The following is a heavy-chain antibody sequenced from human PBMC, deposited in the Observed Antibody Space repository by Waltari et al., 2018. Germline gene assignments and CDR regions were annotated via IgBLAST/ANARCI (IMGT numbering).Heavy chain of an antibody. V-gene: IGHV4-39*07. CDR2: IFYSGRT. CDR3: AREGLYSTSATGAFDI. CDR1: GDSISSSLYY. Sequence: QLQLQESGPGLVKPSETLSLTCAVPGDSISSSLYYWGWIRQPPGKGPEWIGSIFYSGRTYYNPSLKSRITISVDTSKNQFSLKLRSVTAADTAVYYCAREGLYSTSATGAFDIWGQGTMVTVSS. J-gene: IGHJ3*02. D-gene: IGHD5-12*01.